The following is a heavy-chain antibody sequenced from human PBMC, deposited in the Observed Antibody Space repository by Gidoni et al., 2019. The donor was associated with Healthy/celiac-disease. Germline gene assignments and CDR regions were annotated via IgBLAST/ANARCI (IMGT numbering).Heavy chain of an antibody. CDR3: AKESLGAMRPENFDP. D-gene: IGHD7-27*01. J-gene: IGHJ5*02. Sequence: EVQLLESGGGLVQPGGSLRLSWAASGFSFSSYAMSWVRQAPGKGLAWVSAISGSGGSTYYADSVKGRFTISRDNSKNTLYLQMNSLRAEDTAVYYCAKESLGAMRPENFDPWGQGTLVTVSS. V-gene: IGHV3-23*01. CDR2: ISGSGGST. CDR1: GFSFSSYA.